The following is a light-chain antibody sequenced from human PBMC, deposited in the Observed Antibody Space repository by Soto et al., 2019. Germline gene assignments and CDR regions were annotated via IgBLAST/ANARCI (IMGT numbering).Light chain of an antibody. Sequence: EIVLTQSPVTLSLSPGERATLSCRASQSVNTFLAWYQQKPGQAPRLLIYDASKRATGIPARFSGSGSGTDFTLTISSLEPEDFAVYYCQQRTNCPLTFGGGTKVEIK. CDR3: QQRTNCPLT. V-gene: IGKV3-11*01. J-gene: IGKJ4*01. CDR2: DAS. CDR1: QSVNTF.